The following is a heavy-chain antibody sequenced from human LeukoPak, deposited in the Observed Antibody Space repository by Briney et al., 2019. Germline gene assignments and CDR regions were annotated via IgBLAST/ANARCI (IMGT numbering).Heavy chain of an antibody. V-gene: IGHV3-30*04. CDR2: ISYDGSNK. D-gene: IGHD3-10*01. J-gene: IGHJ5*02. Sequence: GRSLRLSCAASGFTFSSYAMHWVRQAPGKGLEWVAVISYDGSNKYYADSVKGRFTISRDNSKNTLYLQMNSLRAEDTAVYYCARGGWFGELSGFDPWGQGTLVTDSS. CDR1: GFTFSSYA. CDR3: ARGGWFGELSGFDP.